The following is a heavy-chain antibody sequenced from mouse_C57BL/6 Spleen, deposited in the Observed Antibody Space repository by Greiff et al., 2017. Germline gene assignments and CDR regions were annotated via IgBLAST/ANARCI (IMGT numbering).Heavy chain of an antibody. Sequence: EVKLVESGPGLVKPSQSLSLTCSVTGYSITSGYYWNWIRQFPGNKLEWMGYISYDGSNNYNPSLKNRISITRDTSKNQFFLKLNSVTTEDTATYYCARVYDYDGYFDVWGTGTTVTVSS. CDR3: ARVYDYDGYFDV. CDR2: ISYDGSN. V-gene: IGHV3-6*01. D-gene: IGHD2-4*01. J-gene: IGHJ1*03. CDR1: GYSITSGYY.